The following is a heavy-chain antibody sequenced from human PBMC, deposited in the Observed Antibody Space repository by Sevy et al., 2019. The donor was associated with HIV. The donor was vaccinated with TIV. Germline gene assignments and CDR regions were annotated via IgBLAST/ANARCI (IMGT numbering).Heavy chain of an antibody. CDR3: ARAGYSSSWYPKYFQH. V-gene: IGHV4-34*01. J-gene: IGHJ1*01. D-gene: IGHD6-13*01. CDR2: INHSGST. Sequence: SETLSLTCAAYGGSFSGYYWSWIRQPPGKGLEWIGEINHSGSTNYNPSLKSRVTISVDTSKNQFSLKLSSVTAADTAVYYCARAGYSSSWYPKYFQHWGQGTLVTVSS. CDR1: GGSFSGYY.